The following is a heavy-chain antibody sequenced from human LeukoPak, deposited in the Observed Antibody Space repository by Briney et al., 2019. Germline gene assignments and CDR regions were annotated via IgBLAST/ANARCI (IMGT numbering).Heavy chain of an antibody. Sequence: PGGSLRLSCAASGFTFSDYYMTWIRQAPGKGLEWVSYISSSSGHTNYADSVKGRFTISRDNAKKSVYLQMNSLRPEDTAVYYCARDSAGKCSGVRCRPDDFDYWGQGTLVAVSS. J-gene: IGHJ4*02. D-gene: IGHD2-15*01. CDR2: ISSSSGHT. CDR3: ARDSAGKCSGVRCRPDDFDY. CDR1: GFTFSDYY. V-gene: IGHV3-11*05.